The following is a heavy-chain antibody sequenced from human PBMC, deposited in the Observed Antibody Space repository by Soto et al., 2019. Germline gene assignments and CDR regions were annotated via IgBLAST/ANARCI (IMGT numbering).Heavy chain of an antibody. V-gene: IGHV4-39*01. D-gene: IGHD3-3*01. Sequence: SETLSLTCTVSGGSISSSSYYWGWIRQPPGKGLEWIGSIYYSGSTYYNPSLKSRVPISVDTSKNQFSLKLSSVTAADTAVYYCARQVVDFWSGYYYYYYMDVWGKGTTVTVSS. J-gene: IGHJ6*03. CDR1: GGSISSSSYY. CDR2: IYYSGST. CDR3: ARQVVDFWSGYYYYYYMDV.